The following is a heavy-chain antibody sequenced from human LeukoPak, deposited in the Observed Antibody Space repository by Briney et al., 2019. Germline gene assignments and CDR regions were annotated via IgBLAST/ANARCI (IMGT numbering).Heavy chain of an antibody. D-gene: IGHD1-7*01. CDR3: ARGTRYNWNSPNYFDY. CDR1: GFTFSSYA. V-gene: IGHV3-30-3*01. Sequence: GGSLRLSCVASGFTFSSYAMHWVRQAPGKGLEWVAVISYDGSNKYYADSVKGRFTISRDNSKNTLYLQMNSLRAEDTAVYYCARGTRYNWNSPNYFDYWGQGTLVTVSS. J-gene: IGHJ4*02. CDR2: ISYDGSNK.